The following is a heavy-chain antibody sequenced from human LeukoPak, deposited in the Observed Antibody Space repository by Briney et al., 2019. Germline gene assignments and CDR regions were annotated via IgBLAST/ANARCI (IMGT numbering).Heavy chain of an antibody. CDR2: IHYSGRP. V-gene: IGHV4-59*01. J-gene: IGHJ6*02. CDR3: ARFGVDYDMDV. D-gene: IGHD3-16*01. Sequence: SETLSLTCTVSGGSISSYYWSWIRQPPGKGLEWIGQIHYSGRPDYNPSLKSRVTISVDTSKNQLSLKVTSVTGADTAVYYCARFGVDYDMDVWGQGTTVTVSS. CDR1: GGSISSYY.